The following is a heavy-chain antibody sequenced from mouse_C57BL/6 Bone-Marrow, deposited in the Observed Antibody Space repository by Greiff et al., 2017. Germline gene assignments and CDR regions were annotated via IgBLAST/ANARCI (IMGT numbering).Heavy chain of an antibody. V-gene: IGHV2-9-1*01. CDR2: IWTGGGT. CDR3: ASASYGSSPYWYFDV. J-gene: IGHJ1*03. CDR1: GFSLTSYA. Sequence: VKLVESGPGLVAPSQSLSITCTVSGFSLTSYAISWVRQPPGKGLEWLGVIWTGGGTNYNSALKSRLSISKDNSKSQVFLKMNSLQTDDTARYYCASASYGSSPYWYFDVWGTGTTVTVSS. D-gene: IGHD1-1*01.